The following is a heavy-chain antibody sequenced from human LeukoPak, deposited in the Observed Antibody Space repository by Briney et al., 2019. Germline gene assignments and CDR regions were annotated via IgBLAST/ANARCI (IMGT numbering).Heavy chain of an antibody. Sequence: ASVKVSCKASGYTFTSYGISWVRQAPGQGLEWMGWINTNTGNPTYAQGFTGRFVFSLDTSVSTAYLQISSLKAEDTAVYYCARDYRGYSYGFVLRYFDYWGQGTLVTVSS. J-gene: IGHJ4*02. CDR3: ARDYRGYSYGFVLRYFDY. CDR1: GYTFTSYG. V-gene: IGHV7-4-1*02. D-gene: IGHD5-18*01. CDR2: INTNTGNP.